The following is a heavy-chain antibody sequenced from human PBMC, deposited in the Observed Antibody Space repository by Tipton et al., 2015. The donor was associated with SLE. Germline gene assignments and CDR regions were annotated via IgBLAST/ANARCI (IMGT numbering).Heavy chain of an antibody. Sequence: TLSLTCAVSGYSISSGYYWGWLRQPPGKGLEWIGSIYHTGSTYYNPSLKSRVTISVDTSKNQFSLKLNSVTAADTAVYYCTRDPYYYDSSGSPYSYWGQGTLVTVSS. CDR2: IYHTGST. CDR3: TRDPYYYDSSGSPYSY. J-gene: IGHJ4*02. CDR1: GYSISSGYY. V-gene: IGHV4-38-2*02. D-gene: IGHD3-22*01.